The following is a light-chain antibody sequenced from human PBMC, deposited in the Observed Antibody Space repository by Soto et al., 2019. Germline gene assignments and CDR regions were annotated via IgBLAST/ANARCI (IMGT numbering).Light chain of an antibody. Sequence: QSVLTQPASVSGSPGQSITISCTGTSSDVGGYNYVSWYQQHPGKATKLMIYEVSNRPSGVSNRFSGSKSGNTASLTISGLQAEDEADYYCSSYTSSSTPVVFGGGTTLTVL. CDR2: EVS. J-gene: IGLJ2*01. V-gene: IGLV2-14*01. CDR3: SSYTSSSTPVV. CDR1: SSDVGGYNY.